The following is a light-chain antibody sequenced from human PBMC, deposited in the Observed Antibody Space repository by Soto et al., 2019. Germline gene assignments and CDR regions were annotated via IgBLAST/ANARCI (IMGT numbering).Light chain of an antibody. Sequence: QSALTQPRSVSGSPGQSVTISCTGTSSDVGDYNYVSWYQQHPGKAPKLMIYDVSERPSGVPDRFSGSKSGNTASLTISGLQAEDEADYYCCSYAGSYTWVFGGGTKLTAL. CDR1: SSDVGDYNY. CDR2: DVS. CDR3: CSYAGSYTWV. V-gene: IGLV2-11*01. J-gene: IGLJ3*02.